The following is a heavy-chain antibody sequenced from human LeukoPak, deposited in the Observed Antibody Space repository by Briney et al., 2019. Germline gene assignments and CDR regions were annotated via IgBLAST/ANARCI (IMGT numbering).Heavy chain of an antibody. D-gene: IGHD6-19*01. CDR3: ARVAVAVSWLVYYYYYMDV. CDR1: GFTVSGNF. J-gene: IGHJ6*03. CDR2: IYSDDST. V-gene: IGHV3-66*02. Sequence: GGSLRLSCAASGFTVSGNFMTWVRQAPGKRLEWVSIIYSDDSTYYADSVKGRFTISRDNSKNTLYLQMNSLRAEDTAVYYCARVAVAVSWLVYYYYYMDVWGKGTTVTVSS.